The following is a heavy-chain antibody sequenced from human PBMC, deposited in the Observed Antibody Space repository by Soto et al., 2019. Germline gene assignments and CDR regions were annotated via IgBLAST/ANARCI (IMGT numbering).Heavy chain of an antibody. V-gene: IGHV1-69*13. CDR3: ATSPLYDYVWGSYRYMDY. Sequence: SVKVSCKASGGTFSSYAISWVRQAPGQGLEWMGGIIPIFGTANYAQKFQGRVTITADESTSTAYMELSSLRSEDTAVYYCATSPLYDYVWGSYRYMDYWGQGTLVTVSS. CDR2: IIPIFGTA. CDR1: GGTFSSYA. J-gene: IGHJ4*02. D-gene: IGHD3-16*02.